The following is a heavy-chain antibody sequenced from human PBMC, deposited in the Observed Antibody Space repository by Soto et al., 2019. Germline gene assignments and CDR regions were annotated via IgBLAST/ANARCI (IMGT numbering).Heavy chain of an antibody. CDR1: GYTFTSYA. V-gene: IGHV1-3*01. CDR3: ARFTVTGYFDY. J-gene: IGHJ4*02. Sequence: GASVKVSCKASGYTFTSYAMHWVRQAPGQRLEWMGWINAGNGNTKYSQKSQGRVTITRDTSASTAYMELSSLRSEDTAVYYCARFTVTGYFDYWGQGTLVTVSS. CDR2: INAGNGNT. D-gene: IGHD4-4*01.